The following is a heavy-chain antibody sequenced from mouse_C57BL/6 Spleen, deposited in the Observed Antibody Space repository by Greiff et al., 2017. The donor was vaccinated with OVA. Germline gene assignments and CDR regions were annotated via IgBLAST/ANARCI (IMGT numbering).Heavy chain of an antibody. CDR2: VYPGSGSI. CDR3: ARHSYYYGSCDVYFDD. CDR1: GYTFTEYT. Sequence: QVQLQQSGAELVKPGASVKLSCKASGYTFTEYTIHWVKQRSGQGLEWIGWVYPGSGSIKYNEKFKDKATLTADKSSSTVYMELSRLTSEASAVYFCARHSYYYGSCDVYFDDWGQGTTLTVSS. V-gene: IGHV1-62-2*01. J-gene: IGHJ2*01. D-gene: IGHD1-1*01.